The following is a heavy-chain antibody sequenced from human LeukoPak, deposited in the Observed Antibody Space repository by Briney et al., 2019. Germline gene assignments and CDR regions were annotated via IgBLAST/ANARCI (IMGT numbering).Heavy chain of an antibody. Sequence: ASVKVSCKASGYIFTSKGIAWVRQAPGQGLEWMGWISVYNGHTSNARKVQGRVTMTRDTSTTTAYMELRSLRSDDTAVYYCARWRSSGLGGDFDLWGQGTAVTVSS. V-gene: IGHV1-18*01. CDR2: ISVYNGHT. CDR1: GYIFTSKG. J-gene: IGHJ3*01. D-gene: IGHD6-19*01. CDR3: ARWRSSGLGGDFDL.